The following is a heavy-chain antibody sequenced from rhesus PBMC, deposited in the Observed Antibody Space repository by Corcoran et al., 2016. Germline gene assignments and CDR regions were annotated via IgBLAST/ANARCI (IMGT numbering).Heavy chain of an antibody. Sequence: QVTLKESGPALVKPTQTLTLTCTFSGFSISTTGTGVGWIRQPPGKALEWLASIYWNNRKKYRPMVESRPPNFKETPKDPVGLENANKDPGETTTKYWCRVKGYNRLLLPYYRGQGVLGTVSS. CDR2: IYWNNRK. V-gene: IGHV2-95*01. J-gene: IGHJ4*01. D-gene: IGHD1-26*01. CDR3: CRVKGYNRLLLPYY. CDR1: GFSISTTGTG.